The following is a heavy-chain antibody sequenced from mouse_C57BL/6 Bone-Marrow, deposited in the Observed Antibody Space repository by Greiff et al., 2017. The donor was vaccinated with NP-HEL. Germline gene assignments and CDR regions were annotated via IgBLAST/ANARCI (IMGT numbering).Heavy chain of an antibody. V-gene: IGHV2-9-1*01. Sequence: QVQLKESGPGLVAPSQSLSITCTVSGFSLTSYAISWVRQPPGKGLEWLGVIWTGGGTNYNSALKSRLSISKDNSKSQVFLKRNSLQTDDTARYYCARVDYDYDEGYYFDYWGQGTTLTVAS. CDR3: ARVDYDYDEGYYFDY. D-gene: IGHD2-4*01. J-gene: IGHJ2*01. CDR1: GFSLTSYA. CDR2: IWTGGGT.